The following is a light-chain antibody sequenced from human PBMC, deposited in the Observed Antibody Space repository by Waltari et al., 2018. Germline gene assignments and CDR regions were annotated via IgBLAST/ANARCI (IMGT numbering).Light chain of an antibody. Sequence: SALTQPASVSGSPGQSITISCTGTSSDVGYNYVSWYQQFPGKAPKLVIYDDSHRPSGVSNRFSGSKSGNTASLTISGLQAEDEADYLCSSYITSSTLFGGGTKLTVL. V-gene: IGLV2-14*01. CDR3: SSYITSSTL. J-gene: IGLJ2*01. CDR1: SSDVGYNY. CDR2: DDS.